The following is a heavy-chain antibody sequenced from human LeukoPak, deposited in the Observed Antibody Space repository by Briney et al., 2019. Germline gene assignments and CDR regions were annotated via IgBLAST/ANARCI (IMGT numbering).Heavy chain of an antibody. J-gene: IGHJ4*02. CDR2: FSGSGGRT. CDR1: RFTFSTYA. V-gene: IGHV3-23*01. CDR3: AKVTRSWNYFDY. Sequence: GGSLRLSCAASRFTFSTYAMSWVRQAPGKGLEWVSTFSGSGGRTYYADSVKGRFTISRDNSKNTLYLQMNSLRAEDTAVYYCAKVTRSWNYFDYWGQGAPVTVSS. D-gene: IGHD6-13*01.